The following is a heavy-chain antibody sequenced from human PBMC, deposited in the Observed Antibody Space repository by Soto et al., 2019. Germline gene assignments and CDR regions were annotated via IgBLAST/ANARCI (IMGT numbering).Heavy chain of an antibody. CDR3: AKDTENGYNPYYYYGMDV. Sequence: LRLSCAASGFNFNDYGMHWVRQAPGKGLEWVSSISWNSVSIGYADSVKGRFTISRDNAKNSLYLQMNSLRAEDTALYYCAKDTENGYNPYYYYGMDVWGQGTTVTVSS. CDR1: GFNFNDYG. D-gene: IGHD3-10*01. CDR2: ISWNSVSI. J-gene: IGHJ6*02. V-gene: IGHV3-9*01.